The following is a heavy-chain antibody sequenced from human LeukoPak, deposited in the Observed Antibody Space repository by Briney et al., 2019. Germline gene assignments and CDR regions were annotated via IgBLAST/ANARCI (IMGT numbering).Heavy chain of an antibody. CDR1: GFTFSSYW. Sequence: GGSLRLSCVASGFTFSSYWMTWIRQAPVKGLEWVAKIKQDGSEKYYVDSVKGRFTISRDNAKNSLYLQMNSLGAEDTAVYYCARRGTSSSWAHFDYWGQGTLVTVSS. CDR2: IKQDGSEK. D-gene: IGHD6-13*01. V-gene: IGHV3-7*05. J-gene: IGHJ4*02. CDR3: ARRGTSSSWAHFDY.